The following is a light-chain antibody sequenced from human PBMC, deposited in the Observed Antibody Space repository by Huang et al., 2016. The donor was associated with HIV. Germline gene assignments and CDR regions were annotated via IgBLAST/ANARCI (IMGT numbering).Light chain of an antibody. V-gene: IGKV3-15*01. CDR1: RSVSGN. J-gene: IGKJ4*01. CDR3: QQYDNWLT. Sequence: EIVMTQSPATLSVSPGERTTLSCRASRSVSGNLAWYQQKPGQAPRLLIYGASTRATGIPARFSGSGSGTEFTLTISSLQSEDFAVYYCQQYDNWLTFGGGTKVEIK. CDR2: GAS.